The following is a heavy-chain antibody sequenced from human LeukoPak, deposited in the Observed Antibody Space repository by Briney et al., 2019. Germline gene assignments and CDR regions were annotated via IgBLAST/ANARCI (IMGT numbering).Heavy chain of an antibody. Sequence: NPSETLSLTCAVSGGSFSGYYWTWIRQPPGKGLEWIGEINHSGNANYNPSLKSRVTISVDTSKNQFSLKLSSVTAADTAVYYCAGLYSSGWYEGDFDYWGQGTLVTVSS. J-gene: IGHJ4*02. CDR3: AGLYSSGWYEGDFDY. CDR1: GGSFSGYY. D-gene: IGHD6-19*01. V-gene: IGHV4-34*01. CDR2: INHSGNA.